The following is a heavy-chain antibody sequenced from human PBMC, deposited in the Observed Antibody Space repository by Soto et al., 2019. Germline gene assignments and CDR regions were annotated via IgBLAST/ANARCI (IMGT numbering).Heavy chain of an antibody. J-gene: IGHJ6*02. CDR1: GGSISSSSYY. CDR3: ARNRIAAKTYYYYYGMDV. Sequence: SETLSLTCTVSGGSISSSSYYWGWIRQPPGKGLEWIGSIYYSGSTYYNPSLKSRVTISVDTSKNQFSLKLSSVTAADTAVYYCARNRIAAKTYYYYYGMDVWGQGTTVTVS. V-gene: IGHV4-39*01. CDR2: IYYSGST. D-gene: IGHD6-13*01.